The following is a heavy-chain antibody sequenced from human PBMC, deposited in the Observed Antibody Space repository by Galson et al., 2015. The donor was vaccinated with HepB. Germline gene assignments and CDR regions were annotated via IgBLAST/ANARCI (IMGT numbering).Heavy chain of an antibody. CDR3: AREEITYYYDSSGYYLHY. Sequence: SVKVSCKASGYTFTGYYMHWVRQAPGQGLEWMGWINPNSGGTNYAQKFQGWVTMTRDTSISTAYMELSRLRSDDTAVYYCAREEITYYYDSSGYYLHYWGQGTLVTVSS. CDR1: GYTFTGYY. CDR2: INPNSGGT. J-gene: IGHJ4*02. D-gene: IGHD3-22*01. V-gene: IGHV1-2*04.